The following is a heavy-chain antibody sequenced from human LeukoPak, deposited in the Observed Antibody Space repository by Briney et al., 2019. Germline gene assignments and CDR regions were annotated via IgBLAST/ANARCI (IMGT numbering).Heavy chain of an antibody. CDR3: ARDRKQQLRNWFDP. V-gene: IGHV3-21*01. Sequence: GGSLRLSCAASGFTFSDYTMNWVRLAPGKGLEWVSSISGSSNYIYYADSVKGRFTISRDNAKNSLYLQMNSLRAEDTAVYYCARDRKQQLRNWFDPWGQGTLVTVSS. CDR1: GFTFSDYT. D-gene: IGHD6-13*01. J-gene: IGHJ5*02. CDR2: ISGSSNYI.